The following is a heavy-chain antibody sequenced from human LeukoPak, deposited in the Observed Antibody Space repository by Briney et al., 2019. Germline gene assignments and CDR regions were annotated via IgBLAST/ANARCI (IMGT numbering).Heavy chain of an antibody. D-gene: IGHD4/OR15-4a*01. V-gene: IGHV1-2*02. CDR1: GYTFSGYY. Sequence: ASVKVSCKASGYTFSGYYMHWVRQGPGQGLEWMGWINPKSGGTKYSQKFQGRVTMTRDTSISTAYMELSRLTSDDTAVYYCGRQVVGTSSAPSGFNWFDPWGQGTLVTVSS. CDR3: GRQVVGTSSAPSGFNWFDP. J-gene: IGHJ5*02. CDR2: INPKSGGT.